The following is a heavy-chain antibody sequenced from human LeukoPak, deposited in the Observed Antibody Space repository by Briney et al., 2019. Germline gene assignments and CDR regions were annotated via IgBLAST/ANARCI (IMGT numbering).Heavy chain of an antibody. Sequence: AGGSLRLSRAASAFTFDDYAMHWVRQAPGKGLEWVSGISWNSGSIGYAHSVKGRFTISRDNAKNSLYLQMNSLRAEDTALYYCAKECRGSSTSCLDYWGQGTLVTVSS. CDR2: ISWNSGSI. CDR3: AKECRGSSTSCLDY. J-gene: IGHJ4*02. D-gene: IGHD2-2*01. CDR1: AFTFDDYA. V-gene: IGHV3-9*01.